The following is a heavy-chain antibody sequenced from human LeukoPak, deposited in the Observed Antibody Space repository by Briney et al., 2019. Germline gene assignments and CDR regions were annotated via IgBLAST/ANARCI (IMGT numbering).Heavy chain of an antibody. Sequence: ASVKVSCKASGYTFTSYGISWVRQAPGQGLEWMGWISAYNGNTNYAQKLQGRVTMTTDTSTSTAYMELRSLRSDDTAVYYCARDLRFGCSSTSCYNWYFDLWGRGTLVTVSS. D-gene: IGHD2-2*02. V-gene: IGHV1-18*01. CDR2: ISAYNGNT. CDR1: GYTFTSYG. J-gene: IGHJ2*01. CDR3: ARDLRFGCSSTSCYNWYFDL.